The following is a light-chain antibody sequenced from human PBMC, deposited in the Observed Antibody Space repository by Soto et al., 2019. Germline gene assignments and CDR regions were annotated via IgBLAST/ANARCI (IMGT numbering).Light chain of an antibody. V-gene: IGLV2-8*01. Sequence: QSVLTQSPSASGSPGQSVTISCTGTSSDVGNYKYVSWYQQHPGKAPKLMIYEVSKRPSGVPDRFSGSKSGNTASLTVSGPQVENEADYYCSSYAGSNLGVFGGGPKLTFL. CDR2: EVS. J-gene: IGLJ3*02. CDR3: SSYAGSNLGV. CDR1: SSDVGNYKY.